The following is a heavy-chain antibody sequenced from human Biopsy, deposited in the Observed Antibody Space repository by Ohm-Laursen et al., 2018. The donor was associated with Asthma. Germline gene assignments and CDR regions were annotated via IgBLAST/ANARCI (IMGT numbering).Heavy chain of an antibody. CDR2: INAGNGNT. D-gene: IGHD3-9*01. V-gene: IGHV1-3*01. CDR3: ARTYYDFLTGQVNDAFAL. CDR1: GYTFINYA. Sequence: SVKVSCKASGYTFINYAIHWVRQAPGQRLEWMGWINAGNGNTKYSQKFQGGVTITRDTSASSAYMDLSSLRSEDTAVYYCARTYYDFLTGQVNDAFALWGQGTMVTVSS. J-gene: IGHJ3*01.